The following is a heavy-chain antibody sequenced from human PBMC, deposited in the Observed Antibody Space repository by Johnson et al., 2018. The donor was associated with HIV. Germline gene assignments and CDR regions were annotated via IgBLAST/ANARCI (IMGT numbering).Heavy chain of an antibody. V-gene: IGHV3-64*01. Sequence: VQLVESGGGVVQPGGSLRLSCAVSGFTFSNFAMHWVRQAPGKGLEYVSAISSNGIGTYYANSVDGRFTISRDNDKNTLYLEMGSLRVEDMAVYYCARSRGPMRKDAFDIWGQGT. CDR2: ISSNGIGT. CDR3: ARSRGPMRKDAFDI. J-gene: IGHJ3*02. CDR1: GFTFSNFA. D-gene: IGHD3-10*01.